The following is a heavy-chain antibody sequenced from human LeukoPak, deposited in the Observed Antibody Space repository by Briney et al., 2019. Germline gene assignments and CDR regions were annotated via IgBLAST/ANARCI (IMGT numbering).Heavy chain of an antibody. CDR1: GFTFSSYA. Sequence: GGSLRLSCAASGFTFSSYAMTWVRQAPGKGLEWVSAISGSGGSTYYADSVEGRFTISRDTSKNTLFLLMNNLRAEDTAVYYCAGEPGIRNGMDVWGQGTTVTVSS. J-gene: IGHJ6*02. V-gene: IGHV3-23*01. CDR2: ISGSGGST. CDR3: AGEPGIRNGMDV.